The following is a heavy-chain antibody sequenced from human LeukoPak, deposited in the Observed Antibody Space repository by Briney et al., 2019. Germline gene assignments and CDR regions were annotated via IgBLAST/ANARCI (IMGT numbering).Heavy chain of an antibody. D-gene: IGHD5-18*01. CDR3: ARRRGYSYAKNFDY. CDR1: GGSVSSSSYY. CDR2: IYYSGST. Sequence: SETLSLTCTVSGGSVSSSSYYWGWVRQPPGKGLEWIGSIYYSGSTHYNPSLKSRVTISVDTSKNQFSLKLSSVTAADTAVYYCARRRGYSYAKNFDYWGQGTLVTVSS. J-gene: IGHJ4*02. V-gene: IGHV4-39*07.